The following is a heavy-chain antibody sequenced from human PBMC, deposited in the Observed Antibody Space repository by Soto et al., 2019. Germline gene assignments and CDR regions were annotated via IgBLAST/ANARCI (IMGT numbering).Heavy chain of an antibody. J-gene: IGHJ2*01. Sequence: QVQLQQWGAGLLKPSETLSLTCAVYGGSFSGYYWSWIRQPPGKVLEWIGEINHSGSTNYNPSLKSRVTISVDTSKNQFSLKLSSVTAADTAVYYCARGRGTTVVTTGTTGGFDLWGRGTLVTVSS. CDR3: ARGRGTTVVTTGTTGGFDL. CDR1: GGSFSGYY. D-gene: IGHD4-17*01. V-gene: IGHV4-34*01. CDR2: INHSGST.